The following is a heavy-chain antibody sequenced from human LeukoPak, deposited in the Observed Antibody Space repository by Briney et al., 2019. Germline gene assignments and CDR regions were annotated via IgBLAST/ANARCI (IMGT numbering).Heavy chain of an antibody. CDR3: AREGNGLLSKDFDY. CDR1: GFPFTDYY. Sequence: VASMKVSFKSSGFPFTDYYIHWVRQAPGQGLEWMGYIGPHSSATSSPQEFQGRVTMTRDTSMSTAYMELTRLTSDDTAVYYCAREGNGLLSKDFDYWGQGTLVTVSS. CDR2: IGPHSSAT. V-gene: IGHV1-2*02. D-gene: IGHD2/OR15-2a*01. J-gene: IGHJ4*02.